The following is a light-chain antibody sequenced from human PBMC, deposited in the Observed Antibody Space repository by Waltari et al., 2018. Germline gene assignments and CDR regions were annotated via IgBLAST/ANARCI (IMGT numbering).Light chain of an antibody. CDR2: DVS. V-gene: IGLV2-14*01. CDR3: SSYTSSSTYV. CDR1: SSDVGGYKY. J-gene: IGLJ1*01. Sequence: QSALTQPASVSGSPGQSITISCTGTSSDVGGYKYVSWYQQHPGKAPKLMIYDVSKRPSGVPKRFSGSKSGITASLTISGLQAEDEADYFCSSYTSSSTYVFGTGTKVTVL.